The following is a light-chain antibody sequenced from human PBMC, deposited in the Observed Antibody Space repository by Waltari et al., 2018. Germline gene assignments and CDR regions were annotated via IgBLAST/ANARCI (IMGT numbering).Light chain of an antibody. V-gene: IGKV3-20*01. CDR3: QHYVSLPVT. CDR2: GAS. Sequence: EIVLTQSPGTLSLSPGERATLSCRASQSVSRALAWYQQNPGHAPRLLIYGASNRATGIPDRFSGSGSGTDFSLIISRLEPEDFAVYYCQHYVSLPVTFGQGTKVEIK. CDR1: QSVSRA. J-gene: IGKJ1*01.